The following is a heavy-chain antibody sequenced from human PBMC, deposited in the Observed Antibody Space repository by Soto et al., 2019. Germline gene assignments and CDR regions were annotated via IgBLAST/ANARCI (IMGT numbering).Heavy chain of an antibody. J-gene: IGHJ6*02. Sequence: QVQLVQSGAEVKKPGASVKVSCKASGYTFTSYGISWVRQAPGQGLEWMGWIRAYNGNTTYAQKLQGRVNMTTDRSTSAASMDLRSLRSDDAAVYYCARDLPTMDVWGQGTTVTVSS. V-gene: IGHV1-18*01. CDR3: ARDLPTMDV. CDR1: GYTFTSYG. CDR2: IRAYNGNT.